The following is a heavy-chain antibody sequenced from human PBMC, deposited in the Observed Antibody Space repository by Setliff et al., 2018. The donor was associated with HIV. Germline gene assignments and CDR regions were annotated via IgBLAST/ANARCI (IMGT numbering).Heavy chain of an antibody. CDR1: GFAFDNYC. D-gene: IGHD1-26*01. Sequence: HPGGSLRLSCAASGFAFDNYCMTWVRQAPGKGLEWVSANGGSTGSTYYADSVKGRFTISTDNSKNTLYLQMNSLRAEDTAVYYCARPLTQWGVSPYHYAVDVWGQGTTVTVSS. CDR3: ARPLTQWGVSPYHYAVDV. J-gene: IGHJ6*02. CDR2: NGGSTGST. V-gene: IGHV3-23*01.